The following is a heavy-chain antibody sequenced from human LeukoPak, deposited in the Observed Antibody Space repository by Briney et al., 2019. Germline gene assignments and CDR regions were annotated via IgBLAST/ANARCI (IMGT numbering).Heavy chain of an antibody. V-gene: IGHV4-39*07. Sequence: PSETLSLTCSVSGDSISNRDFYWVWIRQPPGKGLEYIGSIYHSGSTYYNPSLKSRVTISVDTSKNQFSLKLSSVIAADTAVYYCARTTEGYCTSASCFGFSYSYYMDVWGKGTTVTISS. CDR2: IYHSGST. CDR1: GDSISNRDFY. CDR3: ARTTEGYCTSASCFGFSYSYYMDV. J-gene: IGHJ6*03. D-gene: IGHD2-2*01.